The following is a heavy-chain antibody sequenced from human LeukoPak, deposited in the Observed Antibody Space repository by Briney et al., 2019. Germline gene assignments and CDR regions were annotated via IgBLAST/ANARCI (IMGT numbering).Heavy chain of an antibody. CDR3: AAPQSRISSYYYVMDV. CDR2: IIPVLGIA. V-gene: IGHV1-69*10. CDR1: GGTFRSYA. J-gene: IGHJ6*02. Sequence: SVKVSCKASGGTFRSYAFTWVRQAPGQGLEWMGGIIPVLGIANYAQKFQGRVTITADESTSTAYMELGSLISEDTAVYYCAAPQSRISSYYYVMDVWGQGTTVTVSS. D-gene: IGHD2-15*01.